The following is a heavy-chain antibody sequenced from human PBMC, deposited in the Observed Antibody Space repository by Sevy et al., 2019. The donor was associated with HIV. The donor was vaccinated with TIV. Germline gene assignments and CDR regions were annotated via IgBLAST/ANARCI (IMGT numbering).Heavy chain of an antibody. Sequence: GGSLRLSCAASGFTFSNAWMSWVRQAPGKGLEWVGRIKSKTDGGTTDYAGPVKGSFTISRDDSKNTLYLQMNSLKTEGTAVYYCTTEAVHDYGVHGEGYWGQGTLVTVSS. CDR2: IKSKTDGGTT. CDR1: GFTFSNAW. J-gene: IGHJ4*02. D-gene: IGHD4-17*01. CDR3: TTEAVHDYGVHGEGY. V-gene: IGHV3-15*01.